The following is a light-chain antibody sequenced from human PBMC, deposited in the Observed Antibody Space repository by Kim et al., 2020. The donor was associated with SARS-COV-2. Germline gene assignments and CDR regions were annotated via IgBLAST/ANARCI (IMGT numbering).Light chain of an antibody. CDR1: SSNIGSNV. CDR3: AAWDDDLNGWV. V-gene: IGLV1-44*01. Sequence: GQKVTISCSGSSSNIGSNVVNWYQHLPGTATKVVIHTNNQRPSGVPDRFSGSESGTSASLAISGIQSEDEAHYFCAAWDDDLNGWVFGGGTKLTVL. CDR2: TNN. J-gene: IGLJ3*02.